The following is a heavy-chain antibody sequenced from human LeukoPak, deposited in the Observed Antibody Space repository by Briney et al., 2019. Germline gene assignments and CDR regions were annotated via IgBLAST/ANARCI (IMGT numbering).Heavy chain of an antibody. V-gene: IGHV3-7*03. CDR3: ARGELVPNY. CDR1: GFTFRDYW. Sequence: GGSLRLSCAASGFTFRDYWMSWVRQAPGKGLEWVANIKHDGSDKYYVDSVKGRFTISRDNARSSLYLQMNSLRDEDTAVYYCARGELVPNYWGQGTLVTVSS. J-gene: IGHJ4*02. D-gene: IGHD6-6*01. CDR2: IKHDGSDK.